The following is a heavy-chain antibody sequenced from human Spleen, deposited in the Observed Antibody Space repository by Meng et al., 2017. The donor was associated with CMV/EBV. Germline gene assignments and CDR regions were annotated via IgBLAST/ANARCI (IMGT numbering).Heavy chain of an antibody. CDR2: VDPEDGET. CDR1: GHTFTDYK. V-gene: IGHV1-69-2*01. CDR3: ATDNTFGVAMHFDY. Sequence: SGHTFTDYKMHWVQQAPGKGLEWMGLVDPEDGETTYAETFQGRVTITADRSTDTAYLKLSSLTSDDTAVYYCATDNTFGVAMHFDYWGQGTLVTVSS. D-gene: IGHD3-3*01. J-gene: IGHJ4*02.